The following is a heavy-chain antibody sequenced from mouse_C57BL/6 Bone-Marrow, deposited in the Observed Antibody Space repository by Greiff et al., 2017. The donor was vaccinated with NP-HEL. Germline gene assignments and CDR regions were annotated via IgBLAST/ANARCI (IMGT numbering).Heavy chain of an antibody. J-gene: IGHJ2*01. CDR2: IYPGDGAT. CDR3: ARSESVYYAPFDY. CDR1: GYAFSSSW. Sequence: VQLQQSGPELVKPGASVKISCKASGYAFSSSWMNWVKQRPGKGLEWIGRIYPGDGATNYTGKFKGKATLTADKSSSTAYMQLSSLTSEDSAVYFCARSESVYYAPFDYWGQGTTLTVSS. V-gene: IGHV1-82*01. D-gene: IGHD2-1*01.